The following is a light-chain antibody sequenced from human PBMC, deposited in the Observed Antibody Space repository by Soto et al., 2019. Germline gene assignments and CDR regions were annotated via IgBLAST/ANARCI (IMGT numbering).Light chain of an antibody. J-gene: IGLJ2*01. Sequence: QSVLTQPPSVSGAPGQRVTISCTGSSSNIGADYDVHWYQQFPGTAPKVLIYGNRNRPSGVPDRFSGSKSGTSASLAITGLQAEDEADYYCSSDTSTSAVLFGGGTKLTVL. CDR3: SSDTSTSAVL. V-gene: IGLV1-40*01. CDR2: GNR. CDR1: SSNIGADYD.